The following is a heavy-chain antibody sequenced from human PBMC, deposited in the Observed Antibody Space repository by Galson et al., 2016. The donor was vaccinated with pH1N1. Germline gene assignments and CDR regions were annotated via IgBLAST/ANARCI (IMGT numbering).Heavy chain of an antibody. Sequence: SLRLSCAASGFTFSNFWMHWVRQAPGKGLEWVANIRQEGSEKYYVDSVKGRFTISRDNAKNSLYLQMNSLTAEDPAVYYCARARFDPWGQGTLVTVSS. J-gene: IGHJ5*02. CDR2: IRQEGSEK. CDR1: GFTFSNFW. V-gene: IGHV3-7*01. CDR3: ARARFDP.